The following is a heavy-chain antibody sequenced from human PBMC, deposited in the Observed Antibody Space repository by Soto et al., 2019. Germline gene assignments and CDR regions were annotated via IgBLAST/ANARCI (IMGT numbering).Heavy chain of an antibody. J-gene: IGHJ6*02. CDR3: AKDPADTPPYYYYYGMDV. D-gene: IGHD5-18*01. CDR2: ISYDGSNK. Sequence: QVQLVESGGGVVQPGRSLRLSCAASGFTFSSYGMHWVRQAPGKGLEWVAVISYDGSNKYYADSVKGRFTISRDNSKNTLYLQMNSLRAEDTAVYYCAKDPADTPPYYYYYGMDVWGQGTTVTVSS. V-gene: IGHV3-30*18. CDR1: GFTFSSYG.